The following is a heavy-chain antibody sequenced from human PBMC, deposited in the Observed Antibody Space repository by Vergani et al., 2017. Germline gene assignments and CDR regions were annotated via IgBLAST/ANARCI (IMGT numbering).Heavy chain of an antibody. CDR1: GFTFSSYG. Sequence: EVQLVESGGGLVQTGGSLRISCAASGFTFSSYGMNWVRQAPGKGLEWVSYISGSSSTTHYADSVKGRFTISRDDAKNSLYLQMNSLRAEDTAVYYCARESQGWNHDYWGQGTLVTVSS. D-gene: IGHD1-14*01. CDR2: ISGSSSTT. V-gene: IGHV3-48*01. J-gene: IGHJ4*02. CDR3: ARESQGWNHDY.